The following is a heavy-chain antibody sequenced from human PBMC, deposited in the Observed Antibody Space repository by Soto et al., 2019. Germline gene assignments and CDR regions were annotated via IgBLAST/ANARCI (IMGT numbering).Heavy chain of an antibody. CDR1: GASMSAFS. J-gene: IGHJ4*02. V-gene: IGHV4-59*01. CDR3: AGDYGSGSGSYRFDF. D-gene: IGHD3-10*01. CDR2: IYNSGRT. Sequence: SETLSLTCTVSGASMSAFSWSWIRQPPGRGLEWIGYIYNSGRTIYNPSLKSRVTISMDTSKSQFSLRLNSVTAADTAVYYCAGDYGSGSGSYRFDFWGQGTLVTVSS.